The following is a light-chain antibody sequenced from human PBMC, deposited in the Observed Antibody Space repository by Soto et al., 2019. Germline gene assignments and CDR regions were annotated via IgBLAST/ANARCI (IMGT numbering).Light chain of an antibody. Sequence: DIVMTQTPLSSPVTLGQPASISCRSSQSLVHSDGHTYLNWLQQRPGQPPRLLIYQISNRFSGVPDRFSGSGAGTDFTLRISRVEADDVGIYYCMQATQFPHTFGQGTRLEIK. CDR3: MQATQFPHT. CDR2: QIS. CDR1: QSLVHSDGHTY. V-gene: IGKV2-24*01. J-gene: IGKJ2*01.